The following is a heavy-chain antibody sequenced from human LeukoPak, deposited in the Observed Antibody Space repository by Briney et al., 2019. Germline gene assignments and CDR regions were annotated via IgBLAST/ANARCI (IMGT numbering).Heavy chain of an antibody. D-gene: IGHD6-19*01. CDR3: VRAGYSSGWYRFDY. Sequence: GGSLRLSCVASGFTFINYDMHWVRQATGKGLERVSSIGPTGESYYPGSVKGRLTISRENARNSLHLQMNSLKVEDTAVYYCVRAGYSSGWYRFDYWGQGILVTVSS. CDR1: GFTFINYD. V-gene: IGHV3-13*01. J-gene: IGHJ4*02. CDR2: IGPTGES.